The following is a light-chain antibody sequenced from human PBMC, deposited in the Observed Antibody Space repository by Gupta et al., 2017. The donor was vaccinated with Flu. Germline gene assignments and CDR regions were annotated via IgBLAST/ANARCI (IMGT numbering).Light chain of an antibody. J-gene: IGLJ2*01. Sequence: QSVLTQPPSASGAPGQTVTISCSGSMSNIGTKAANWYQQVPGTAPKLLIYSSDHRPSGVPDRFSGSESGTSASLAINGLQADDEADYYCAAWDDRGNGVIFGGGTKLTVL. V-gene: IGLV1-44*01. CDR2: SSD. CDR3: AAWDDRGNGVI. CDR1: MSNIGTKA.